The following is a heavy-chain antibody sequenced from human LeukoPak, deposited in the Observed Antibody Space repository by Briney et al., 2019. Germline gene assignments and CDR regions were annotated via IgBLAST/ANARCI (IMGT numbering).Heavy chain of an antibody. J-gene: IGHJ4*02. V-gene: IGHV3-30*03. CDR3: ARHDYGGNSGDY. D-gene: IGHD4-23*01. Sequence: GGSLRLSCAASGFTFSSYGMHWVRQAPGKGLEWVAVISYDGSNKYYADSVKGRFTISRDNSKNTLYLQTNSLRAEDTAVYYCARHDYGGNSGDYWGQGTLVTVSS. CDR2: ISYDGSNK. CDR1: GFTFSSYG.